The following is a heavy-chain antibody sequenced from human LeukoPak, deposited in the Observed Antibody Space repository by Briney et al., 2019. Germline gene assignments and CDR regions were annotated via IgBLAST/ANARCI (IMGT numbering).Heavy chain of an antibody. CDR3: ARILDNDSSGYYVFDY. V-gene: IGHV2-70*11. CDR1: GGSISSGDYY. J-gene: IGHJ4*02. Sequence: QTLSLTCTVSGGSISSGDYYWSWIRQPPGKALEWLARIDWDDDKYYSTSLKTRLTISKDTSKNQVVLTMTNMDPVDTATYYCARILDNDSSGYYVFDYWGQGTLVSVSS. CDR2: IDWDDDK. D-gene: IGHD3-22*01.